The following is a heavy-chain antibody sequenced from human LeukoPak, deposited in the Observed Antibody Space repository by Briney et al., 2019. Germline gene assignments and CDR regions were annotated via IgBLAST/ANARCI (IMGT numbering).Heavy chain of an antibody. D-gene: IGHD5-24*01. V-gene: IGHV1-24*01. CDR1: GGTFNSYA. CDR2: FDPEDGET. CDR3: ATELEWATSDAFDI. Sequence: ASVKVSCKASGGTFNSYAISWVRQAPGKGLEWMGGFDPEDGETIYAQKFQGRVTMTEDTSTDTAYMELSSLRSEDSAVYYCATELEWATSDAFDIWGQGTMVTVSS. J-gene: IGHJ3*02.